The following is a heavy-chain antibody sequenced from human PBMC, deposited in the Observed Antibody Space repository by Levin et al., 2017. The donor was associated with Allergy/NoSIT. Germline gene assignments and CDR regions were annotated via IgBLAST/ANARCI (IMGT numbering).Heavy chain of an antibody. CDR3: SAQWELRSGSGAFDI. Sequence: LAGGSLRLSCAASGFTFSSYAMSWVRQAPGKGLEWVSAISGSGGGTYYADSVKGRFTISRDNSKNTLYLQMNSLRAEDTAVYYCSAQWELRSGSGAFDIWGQGTMVTVSS. J-gene: IGHJ3*02. V-gene: IGHV3-23*01. D-gene: IGHD1-26*01. CDR1: GFTFSSYA. CDR2: ISGSGGGT.